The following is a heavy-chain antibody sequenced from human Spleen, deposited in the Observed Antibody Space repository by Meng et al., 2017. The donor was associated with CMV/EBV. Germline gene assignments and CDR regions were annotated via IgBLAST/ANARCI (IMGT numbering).Heavy chain of an antibody. D-gene: IGHD4-11*01. CDR1: GGSISSGGYY. J-gene: IGHJ6*02. V-gene: IGHV4-31*03. CDR3: ASEGYSNACYSMDV. CDR2: IYYSGST. Sequence: SETLSLTCTVSGGSISSGGYYWSWIRQHPGKGLEWIGYIYYSGSTYYNPSLKRRVTISVDTSKNQFPLKLSSVTAADTAVYYCASEGYSNACYSMDVWGQGTTVTVSS.